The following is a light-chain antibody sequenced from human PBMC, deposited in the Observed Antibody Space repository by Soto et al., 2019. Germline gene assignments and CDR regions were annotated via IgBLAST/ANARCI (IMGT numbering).Light chain of an antibody. CDR3: AAWDDSLPGPMM. J-gene: IGLJ3*02. CDR2: SDN. Sequence: QSVLTQPPSASGTPGQRVTISCSGSISNIGSNTVNWYQQLPRTAPKLLIYSDNQRPSGVPDRFSGSNFGTSASLAISGLQSEDEADYYCAAWDDSLPGPMMFGGGTKVTVL. V-gene: IGLV1-44*01. CDR1: ISNIGSNT.